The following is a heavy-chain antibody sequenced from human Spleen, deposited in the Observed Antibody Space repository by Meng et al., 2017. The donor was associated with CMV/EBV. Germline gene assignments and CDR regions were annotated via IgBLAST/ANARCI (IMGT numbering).Heavy chain of an antibody. D-gene: IGHD6-13*01. V-gene: IGHV1-18*01. Sequence: SGYPFTSYSSSWVRQAPEQGLEWMGWIGTYNGNTGYAKKLQSRVTMTTNTSTSTAYIDLRGLRSDGTAVYYCARVPRRSSWYGNWFDPWGQGTLVTVSS. CDR3: ARVPRRSSWYGNWFDP. J-gene: IGHJ5*02. CDR2: IGTYNGNT. CDR1: GYPFTSYS.